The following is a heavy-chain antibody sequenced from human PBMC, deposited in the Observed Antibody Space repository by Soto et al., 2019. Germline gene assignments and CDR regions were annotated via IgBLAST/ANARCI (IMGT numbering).Heavy chain of an antibody. J-gene: IGHJ2*01. CDR3: ARDRTYYYDSSGYTFGSNWYFDI. CDR1: GFTFSSYE. CDR2: ISSSGSTI. D-gene: IGHD3-22*01. Sequence: GGSLRLSCAASGFTFSSYEMNWVRQAPGKGLEWVSYISSSGSTIYYADSVKGRFTISRDNAKNSLYLQMNSLRAEDTAVYYCARDRTYYYDSSGYTFGSNWYFDIWGRGTLVTVSS. V-gene: IGHV3-48*03.